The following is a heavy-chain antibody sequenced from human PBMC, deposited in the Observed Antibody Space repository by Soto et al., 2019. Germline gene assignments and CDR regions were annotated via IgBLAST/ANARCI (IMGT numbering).Heavy chain of an antibody. CDR1: GFSISSGYY. Sequence: SETLSLTRAVSGFSISSGYYCAWMRQTPGQGLEWFGSIPHSGSTYYSPSLRSRVTISVQTSKNEISLGLTSVTAADTAIYYCARVHISGHGVDYWGQGTLVTVSS. CDR2: IPHSGST. D-gene: IGHD5-12*01. V-gene: IGHV4-38-2*01. J-gene: IGHJ4*02. CDR3: ARVHISGHGVDY.